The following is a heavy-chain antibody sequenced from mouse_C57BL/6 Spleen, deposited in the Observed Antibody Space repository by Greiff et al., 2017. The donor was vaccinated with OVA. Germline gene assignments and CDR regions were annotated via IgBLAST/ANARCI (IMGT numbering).Heavy chain of an antibody. J-gene: IGHJ2*01. V-gene: IGHV1-15*01. CDR3: TRCYYYGSSYSFDY. CDR1: GYTFTDYE. CDR2: IDPETGGT. Sequence: DQLQQSGAELVRPGASVTLSCKASGYTFTDYEMHWVKQTPVHGLEWIGAIDPETGGTAYNQKFKGKAILTADKSSSTAYMELRSLTSEDSAVYYCTRCYYYGSSYSFDYWGQGTTLTVSS. D-gene: IGHD1-1*01.